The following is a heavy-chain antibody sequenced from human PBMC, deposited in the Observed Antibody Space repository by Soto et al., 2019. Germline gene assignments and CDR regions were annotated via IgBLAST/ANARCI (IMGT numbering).Heavy chain of an antibody. CDR1: GFTFSSYA. CDR2: ISYDGSNK. J-gene: IGHJ4*02. Sequence: GGSLRLSCAASGFTFSSYAMHWVRQAPGKGLEWVAVISYDGSNKYYADSVKGRFTISRDNSKNTLYLQMNSLRAEDTAVYYCARDSLAVAGKDYWGQGTLVTVSS. D-gene: IGHD6-19*01. CDR3: ARDSLAVAGKDY. V-gene: IGHV3-30-3*01.